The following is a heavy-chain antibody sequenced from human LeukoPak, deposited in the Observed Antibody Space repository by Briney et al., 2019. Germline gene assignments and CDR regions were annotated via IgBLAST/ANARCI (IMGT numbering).Heavy chain of an antibody. CDR3: ARDRLRLGYERTNWFDP. V-gene: IGHV1-2*02. Sequence: ASVKVSCKASGYTLTGFHMHWVRQAPGQGLEWMGWINPNSGGTNYAQKFQGRVTMTRDTSISTVYMELSRLRSDDTAVYYCARDRLRLGYERTNWFDPWGQGTLVTVSS. CDR2: INPNSGGT. J-gene: IGHJ5*02. D-gene: IGHD2-15*01. CDR1: GYTLTGFH.